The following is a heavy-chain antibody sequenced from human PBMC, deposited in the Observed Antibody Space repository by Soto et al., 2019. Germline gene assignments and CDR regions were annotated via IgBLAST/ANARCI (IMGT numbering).Heavy chain of an antibody. J-gene: IGHJ6*02. CDR3: VHSRCGGDCLRSYSSHYYGMDV. CDR2: IYWDGDK. D-gene: IGHD2-21*02. CDR1: GFSLNTGGLG. Sequence: QITLKESGPTLVKPTQTLTLTCTFSGFSLNTGGLGVGWIRQPPGKALEWLALIYWDGDKRYSPSLQSRLSITKVTSNNQVVLTMTNMDPVDTATYYCVHSRCGGDCLRSYSSHYYGMDVWGQGNTVTVSS. V-gene: IGHV2-5*02.